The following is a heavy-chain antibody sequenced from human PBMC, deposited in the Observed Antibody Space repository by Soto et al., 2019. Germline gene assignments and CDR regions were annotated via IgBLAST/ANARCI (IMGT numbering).Heavy chain of an antibody. V-gene: IGHV4-34*01. CDR1: GGSFSGYY. Sequence: QVQLQQWGAGLLKPSETLSLTCAVYGGSFSGYYWSWIRQPPGKGLEWIGEINHSGSTNYNPSLKSRVTISVDTSKNQFSLTLSSVTAADTAVYYCARAGIRSIDYWGQGTLVTVSS. CDR3: ARAGIRSIDY. CDR2: INHSGST. D-gene: IGHD4-17*01. J-gene: IGHJ4*02.